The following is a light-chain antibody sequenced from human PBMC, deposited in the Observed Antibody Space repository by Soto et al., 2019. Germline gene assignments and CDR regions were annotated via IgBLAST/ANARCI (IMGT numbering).Light chain of an antibody. CDR2: GAS. CDR3: QQYNKWPRT. CDR1: QSVPSKY. J-gene: IGKJ1*01. Sequence: EIVLTQSPGTLSLSPRERATLSCRASQSVPSKYLAWYQQKPGQAPRLLIYGASTRAPGIPARFSGSGSGTDFTLTISSLQSQDFAVYYCQQYNKWPRTFGQGTKV. V-gene: IGKV3-15*01.